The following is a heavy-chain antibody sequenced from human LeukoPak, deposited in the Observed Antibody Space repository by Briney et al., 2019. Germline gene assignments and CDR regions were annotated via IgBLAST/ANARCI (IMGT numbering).Heavy chain of an antibody. V-gene: IGHV1-2*02. J-gene: IGHJ4*02. D-gene: IGHD3-16*01. CDR3: AKSPHDYIWGSRQDY. Sequence: GASVKVSCKASGYTFTGYYMHWVRQAPGQGLEWMGWINPNSGGTNYAQKFQGRVTMTRDTSISTAYMELSRLRSDDTAVYYCAKSPHDYIWGSRQDYWGQGTLVTVSS. CDR2: INPNSGGT. CDR1: GYTFTGYY.